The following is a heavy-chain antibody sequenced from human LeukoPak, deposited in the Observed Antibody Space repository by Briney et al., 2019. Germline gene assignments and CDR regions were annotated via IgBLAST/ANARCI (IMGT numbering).Heavy chain of an antibody. J-gene: IGHJ6*03. D-gene: IGHD5/OR15-5a*01. CDR1: GYTFTGYY. CDR3: AKVSNYYYYYMDV. CDR2: INPNSGGT. V-gene: IGHV1-2*02. Sequence: ASVNVSCKASGYTFTGYYMHWVRQAPGQGLEWMGWINPNSGGTNYAQKFQGRVTMTGDTSISTAYMELSRLRSDDTAVYYCAKVSNYYYYYMDVWGKGTTVTVSS.